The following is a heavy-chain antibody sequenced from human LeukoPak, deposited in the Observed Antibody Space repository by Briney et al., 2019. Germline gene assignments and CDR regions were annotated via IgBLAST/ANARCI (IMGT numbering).Heavy chain of an antibody. V-gene: IGHV3-48*03. Sequence: GGSLRLSCAASGFTFSSYDMNWVRQAPGKGLEWVSYISSSGSTIYYADPVQGRFTISRDNAKNSLYLQMSSLRAEDTAVYYCARNDYNFDYWGQGTLVTVSS. CDR3: ARNDYNFDY. CDR2: ISSSGSTI. J-gene: IGHJ4*02. CDR1: GFTFSSYD. D-gene: IGHD3-16*01.